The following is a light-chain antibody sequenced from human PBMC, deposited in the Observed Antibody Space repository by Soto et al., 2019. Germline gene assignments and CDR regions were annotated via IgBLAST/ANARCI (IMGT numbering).Light chain of an antibody. Sequence: QSALTQPPSASGSPGQSVTISCTGTSSDVGGYKYVSWYQQHPGKAPKLMIYEVSKRPSGVPDRFFGSKSGNTASLTVSGLQAEDEAEYYCSSYAGSNNLVFGGGTKVTVL. J-gene: IGLJ3*02. CDR1: SSDVGGYKY. CDR3: SSYAGSNNLV. V-gene: IGLV2-8*01. CDR2: EVS.